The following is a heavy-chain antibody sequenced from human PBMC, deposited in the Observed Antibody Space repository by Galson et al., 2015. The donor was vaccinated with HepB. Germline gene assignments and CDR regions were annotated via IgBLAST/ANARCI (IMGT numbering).Heavy chain of an antibody. Sequence: SCKASGGTFNNYAINWVLQAPGHGLEWMGGVIPLFGSANYAQKFQGRGTIPADGATSTAFMELSGLRSDDTAVYYCARVSRAIFRLYDAFEIWGQGTLVTVSS. V-gene: IGHV1-69*01. CDR1: GGTFNNYA. CDR2: VIPLFGSA. D-gene: IGHD2/OR15-2a*01. J-gene: IGHJ3*02. CDR3: ARVSRAIFRLYDAFEI.